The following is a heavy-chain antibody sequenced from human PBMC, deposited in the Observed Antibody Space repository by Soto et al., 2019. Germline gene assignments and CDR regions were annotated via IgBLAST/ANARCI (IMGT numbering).Heavy chain of an antibody. Sequence: SQTMSLTRTVSAGSISSYYCSCIRPPQGKGLEWVGYIYYSGGHNYNRSLKSRVTISVDTSKNQCSLKLSSGTAADTAVYYCARVPTNWGENWFDPWGQGTQVTVSS. CDR2: IYYSGGH. J-gene: IGHJ5*02. V-gene: IGHV4-59*01. D-gene: IGHD7-27*01. CDR3: ARVPTNWGENWFDP. CDR1: AGSISSYY.